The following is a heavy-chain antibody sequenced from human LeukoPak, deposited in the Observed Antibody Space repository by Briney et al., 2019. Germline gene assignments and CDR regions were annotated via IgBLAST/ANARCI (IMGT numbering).Heavy chain of an antibody. D-gene: IGHD6-19*01. J-gene: IGHJ5*02. CDR3: AGREVYSSGWSYWFDP. V-gene: IGHV4-4*07. CDR1: GGSISSYY. Sequence: TSETLSLTCTVSGGSISSYYWSWIRQPAGKGLEWIGRIYTSGSTNYNPSLKSRVTMSVDTSKNQFSLKLSSVTAADTAVYYCAGREVYSSGWSYWFDPWGQGTLVTVSS. CDR2: IYTSGST.